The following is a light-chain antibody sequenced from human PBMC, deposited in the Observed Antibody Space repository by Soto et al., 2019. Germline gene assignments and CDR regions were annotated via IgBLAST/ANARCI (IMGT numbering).Light chain of an antibody. V-gene: IGLV1-44*01. CDR1: NSNIGRHT. CDR3: AAWDDSLGAWV. CDR2: TDN. Sequence: QSVLTQPPSASATPGQRVTISCSGSNSNIGRHTVNWYQQLPGTAPKLLIYTDNQRPSGVPDRFSDSKSSTSASLAISALQSEDEADYYCAAWDDSLGAWVFGGGTKLTVL. J-gene: IGLJ3*02.